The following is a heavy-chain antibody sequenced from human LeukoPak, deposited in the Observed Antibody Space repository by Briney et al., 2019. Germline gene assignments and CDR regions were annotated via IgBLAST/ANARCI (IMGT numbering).Heavy chain of an antibody. CDR3: ARDEFSSGWYGALGY. Sequence: GGSLRLSCAASGFTFSSYSMHWVRQAPGKGLEWVAVISYDGSNKYYADSVKGRFTISRDNSKNTLYLQMNSLRAEGTAVYYCARDEFSSGWYGALGYWGQGTLVTVSS. V-gene: IGHV3-30*04. CDR1: GFTFSSYS. D-gene: IGHD6-19*01. J-gene: IGHJ4*02. CDR2: ISYDGSNK.